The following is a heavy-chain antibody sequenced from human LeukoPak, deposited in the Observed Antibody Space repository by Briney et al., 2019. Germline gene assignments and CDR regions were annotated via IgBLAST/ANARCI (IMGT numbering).Heavy chain of an antibody. CDR1: GYAIISGGFS. Sequence: PSQTLSLTCTVSGYAIISGGFSWNWIRQPPGKGLEWFGCIYDRGPAHYNPSLKSRVTISVDTSKNQFSLKLSSVTAADTAVYYCARCDSYGWRWGQGTLVTVSS. J-gene: IGHJ4*02. CDR2: IYDRGPA. D-gene: IGHD5-18*01. CDR3: ARCDSYGWR. V-gene: IGHV4-30-2*05.